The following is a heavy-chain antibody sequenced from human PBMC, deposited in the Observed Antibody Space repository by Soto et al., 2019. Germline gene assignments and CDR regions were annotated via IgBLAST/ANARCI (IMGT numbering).Heavy chain of an antibody. J-gene: IGHJ6*02. CDR2: IIPISGTA. V-gene: IGHV1-69*01. CDR3: ARSQGSSTSLEIYYYYYYGMDV. CDR1: GGTFSNYA. D-gene: IGHD2-2*01. Sequence: QVQLVQSGAEVQKPGSSVKVSCKASGGTFSNYAISWVRQAPGQGLEWMGGIIPISGTANYAQKFQGRVTITAGESTSTAYMELTSRRSEDTAVYYCARSQGSSTSLEIYYYYYYGMDVWGQGTTVTVSS.